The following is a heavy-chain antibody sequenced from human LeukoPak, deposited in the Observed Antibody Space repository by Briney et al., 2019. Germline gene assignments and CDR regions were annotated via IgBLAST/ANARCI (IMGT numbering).Heavy chain of an antibody. Sequence: GASVTVSFKASGYTFTIYGISWVRQAPGQGLEWMGWISAYNGNTNYAQKLQGRVTMTTDTSTSTAYMELRSLRSDDTAVYYCARDHYDSSGYNYYYYGMDVWGQGTTVTVSS. CDR3: ARDHYDSSGYNYYYYGMDV. CDR2: ISAYNGNT. V-gene: IGHV1-18*01. J-gene: IGHJ6*02. D-gene: IGHD3-22*01. CDR1: GYTFTIYG.